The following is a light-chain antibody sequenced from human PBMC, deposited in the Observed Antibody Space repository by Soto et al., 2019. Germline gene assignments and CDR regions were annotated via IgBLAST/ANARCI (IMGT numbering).Light chain of an antibody. CDR3: QQTYSNPPT. CDR2: AAS. CDR1: QSISSS. Sequence: DIQMTQSPASLSASVGDRVTITCRASQSISSSLTWYQQKPGTAPRLLIYAASSLQSGVPSRFSGSGSGTDFTLTVNSLHPEDFATYYCQQTYSNPPTFGGGTKVEIK. V-gene: IGKV1-39*01. J-gene: IGKJ4*01.